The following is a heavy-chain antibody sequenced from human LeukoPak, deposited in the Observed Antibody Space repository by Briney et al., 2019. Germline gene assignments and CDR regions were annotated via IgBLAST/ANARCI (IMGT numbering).Heavy chain of an antibody. CDR2: IYYSGST. V-gene: IGHV4-59*01. CDR1: GASISSYY. D-gene: IGHD3-9*01. Sequence: SETLSLTCTGSGASISSYYWSWIRQPPGKGLEWIGYIYYSGSTNYNPSLKSRVTISVDTSKKQFYLKLSSVTAADTAVYYCARGQLYDILTGYYRGMDYSHGMDVWGNGTTVAVSS. CDR3: ARGQLYDILTGYYRGMDYSHGMDV. J-gene: IGHJ6*04.